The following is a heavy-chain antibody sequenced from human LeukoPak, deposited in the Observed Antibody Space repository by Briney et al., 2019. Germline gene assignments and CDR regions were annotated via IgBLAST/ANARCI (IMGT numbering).Heavy chain of an antibody. CDR3: ARDLDTAMDDY. CDR2: IIPILGIA. Sequence: ASVKVSCKASGGTFSSYAISWVRQAPGQGLEWMGRIIPILGIANYAQKFQGSVTITADKSTSTAYMELSSLRSEDTAVYYCARDLDTAMDDYWGQGTLVTVSS. CDR1: GGTFSSYA. V-gene: IGHV1-69*04. J-gene: IGHJ4*02. D-gene: IGHD5-18*01.